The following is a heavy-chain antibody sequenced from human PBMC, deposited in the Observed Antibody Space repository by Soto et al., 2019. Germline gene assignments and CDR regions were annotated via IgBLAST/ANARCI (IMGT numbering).Heavy chain of an antibody. V-gene: IGHV3-30*18. Sequence: QVQLVESGGGVVQPGRSLRLSCAASGFTFSSYGMHWVRQAPGKGLEWVAVVSFDGTNKYYADSVKGRFTISRDNSKNTLYLQLNSLRAEDTAVYYCAKDRGFDWSTQFFDYWGQGTRVTVSS. D-gene: IGHD3-9*01. CDR1: GFTFSSYG. J-gene: IGHJ4*02. CDR2: VSFDGTNK. CDR3: AKDRGFDWSTQFFDY.